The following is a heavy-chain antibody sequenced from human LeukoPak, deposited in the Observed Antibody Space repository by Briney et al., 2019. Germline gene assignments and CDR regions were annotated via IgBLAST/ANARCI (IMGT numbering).Heavy chain of an antibody. CDR3: ARDHHRRLYDSQARDTFDF. CDR1: GLTFSKYW. V-gene: IGHV3-7*01. Sequence: GGSLRLSCAASGLTFSKYWMNWVRQAPGKGLEWVANIQQEGNEKNYVDSVRGRFTISRDSAKNSLYLQMSNLRAEDTAVYYCARDHHRRLYDSQARDTFDFWGQGTMVTVSS. J-gene: IGHJ3*01. D-gene: IGHD3-22*01. CDR2: IQQEGNEK.